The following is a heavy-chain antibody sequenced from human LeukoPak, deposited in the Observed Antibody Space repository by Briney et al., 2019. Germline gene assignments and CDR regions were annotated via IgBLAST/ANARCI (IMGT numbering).Heavy chain of an antibody. J-gene: IGHJ6*03. CDR3: ATNLGYCSSTSCYSYYYYYMDV. CDR1: GYTFTGYY. Sequence: SVKVSCKASGYTFTGYYMHWVRQAPGQGLEWMGGIIPIFGTANYAQKFQGRVTITADESTSTAYMELSSLRSEDTAVYYCATNLGYCSSTSCYSYYYYYMDVWGKGTTVTISS. CDR2: IIPIFGTA. D-gene: IGHD2-2*01. V-gene: IGHV1-69*13.